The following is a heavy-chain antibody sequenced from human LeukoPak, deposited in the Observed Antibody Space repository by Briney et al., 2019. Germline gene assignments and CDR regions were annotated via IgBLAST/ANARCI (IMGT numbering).Heavy chain of an antibody. V-gene: IGHV4-39*01. CDR3: ARHDVTIFGVVSATHFDY. D-gene: IGHD3-3*01. CDR1: GGSISSSSYY. Sequence: SETLSLTCTVSGGSISSSSYYWGWIRRPPGKGLEWIGSIYYSGSTYYNPSLKSRVTISVDTSKNQFSLKLNSVTAADTAVYYCARHDVTIFGVVSATHFDYWGQGTLVTVSS. J-gene: IGHJ4*02. CDR2: IYYSGST.